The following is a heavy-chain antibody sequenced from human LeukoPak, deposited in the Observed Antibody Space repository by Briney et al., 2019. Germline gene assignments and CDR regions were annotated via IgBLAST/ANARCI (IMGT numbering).Heavy chain of an antibody. CDR3: ARGQQIAYCGGDCYSYYFDY. Sequence: GASVKVSCKASGGTFSSYAIGWVRQAPGQGLEWMGRIIPILGIANYAQKFQGRVTITADKSTSTAYMELSSLRSEDTAVYYCARGQQIAYCGGDCYSYYFDYWGQGTLVTVSS. J-gene: IGHJ4*02. V-gene: IGHV1-69*04. D-gene: IGHD2-21*02. CDR2: IIPILGIA. CDR1: GGTFSSYA.